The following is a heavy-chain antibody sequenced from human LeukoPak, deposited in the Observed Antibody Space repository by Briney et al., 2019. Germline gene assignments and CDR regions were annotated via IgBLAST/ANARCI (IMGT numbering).Heavy chain of an antibody. J-gene: IGHJ4*02. CDR3: ASRTLELPFDY. Sequence: SETLSLTCPFSVGSISCSLYYWGWIRRPPGRGLEWIGSIYYSGSTYYNPSLKSRVTISVDTSKNQFSLKLSSVTAADTAVYYCASRTLELPFDYWGQGTLVTVSS. CDR2: IYYSGST. V-gene: IGHV4-39*01. CDR1: VGSISCSLYY. D-gene: IGHD4-23*01.